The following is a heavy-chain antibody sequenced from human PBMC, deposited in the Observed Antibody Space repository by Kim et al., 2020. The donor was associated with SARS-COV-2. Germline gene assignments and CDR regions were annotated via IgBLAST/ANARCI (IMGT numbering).Heavy chain of an antibody. J-gene: IGHJ4*02. CDR1: GFTFSSYA. CDR3: AKDRSDYDFWSGYSYYFDY. D-gene: IGHD3-3*01. CDR2: ISGSGGST. Sequence: GGSLRLSCAASGFTFSSYAMSWVRQAPGKGLEWVSAISGSGGSTYYADSVKGRFTISRDNSKNTLYLQMNSPRAEDTAVYYCAKDRSDYDFWSGYSYYFDYWGQGTLVTVSS. V-gene: IGHV3-23*01.